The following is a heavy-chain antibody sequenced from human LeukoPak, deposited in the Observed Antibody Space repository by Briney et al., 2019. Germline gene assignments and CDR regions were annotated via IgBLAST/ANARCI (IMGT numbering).Heavy chain of an antibody. CDR1: GYTFTGYY. CDR2: INPNSGGT. J-gene: IGHJ4*02. CDR3: ARADGYNVYFDY. D-gene: IGHD5-24*01. Sequence: ASVKVSCKASGYTFTGYYMHWVRQAPGQELEWMGWINPNSGGTNYAQKFQGRVTMTRDTSISTAYMELSSLRSDDTAVYYCARADGYNVYFDYWGQGTLVTVSS. V-gene: IGHV1-2*02.